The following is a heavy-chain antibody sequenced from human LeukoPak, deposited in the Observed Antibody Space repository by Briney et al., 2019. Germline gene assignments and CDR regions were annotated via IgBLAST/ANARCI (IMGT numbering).Heavy chain of an antibody. CDR3: ARDDGLR. D-gene: IGHD5-12*01. V-gene: IGHV4-39*07. Sequence: SETLSLTCTVSGGSISSSSYYWGWIRQPPGKGLEWIGSIYHSGSTYYNPSLKSRVTISVDTSKNQFSLKLSSVTAADTAVYYCARDDGLRWGQGTMVTVSS. CDR1: GGSISSSSYY. CDR2: IYHSGST. J-gene: IGHJ3*01.